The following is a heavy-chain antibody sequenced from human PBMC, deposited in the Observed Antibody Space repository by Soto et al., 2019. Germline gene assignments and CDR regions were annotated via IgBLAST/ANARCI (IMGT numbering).Heavy chain of an antibody. Sequence: QVQLVQSGAEMKKPGSSVKVSCQSSGGTFNTYAMNWVRQAPGQGPEWMGDISPMFGAANYAPKFQGRVTITADESTGTSYMQLNSLTSEDTALYFCAREVQVHTPAFVYWGQGTLVTV. J-gene: IGHJ4*02. CDR1: GGTFNTYA. D-gene: IGHD3-10*01. CDR3: AREVQVHTPAFVY. V-gene: IGHV1-69*19. CDR2: ISPMFGAA.